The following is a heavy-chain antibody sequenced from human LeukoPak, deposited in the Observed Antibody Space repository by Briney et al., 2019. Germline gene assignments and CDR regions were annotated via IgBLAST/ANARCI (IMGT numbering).Heavy chain of an antibody. V-gene: IGHV4-39*07. Sequence: KPSETLSLTCTVSGGSISSSSYYWGWIRQPPGKGLEWIESIYYSGSTYYNPSLKSRVTISVDTSKNQFSLKLSSVTAADTAVYYCARDPPPDSSGWYGDPYYYGMDVWGQGTTVTVSS. J-gene: IGHJ6*02. CDR3: ARDPPPDSSGWYGDPYYYGMDV. CDR1: GGSISSSSYY. D-gene: IGHD6-19*01. CDR2: IYYSGST.